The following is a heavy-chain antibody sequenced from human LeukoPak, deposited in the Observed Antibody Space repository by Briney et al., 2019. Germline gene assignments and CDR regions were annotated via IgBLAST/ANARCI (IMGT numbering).Heavy chain of an antibody. CDR2: ISSSGSTI. J-gene: IGHJ3*02. CDR3: ADSSGYEDAFDI. D-gene: IGHD3-22*01. CDR1: GFTFSSYE. Sequence: GGSLRLSWAASGFTFSSYEMNWVRQAPGKGLEWVSYISSSGSTIYYADSVKGRFTISRDNAKNSLYPQMNSLRAEDTAVYYCADSSGYEDAFDIWGQGTMVTVSS. V-gene: IGHV3-48*03.